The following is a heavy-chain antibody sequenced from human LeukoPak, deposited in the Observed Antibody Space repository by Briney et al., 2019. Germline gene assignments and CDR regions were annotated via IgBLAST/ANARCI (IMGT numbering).Heavy chain of an antibody. J-gene: IGHJ5*02. V-gene: IGHV3-21*01. CDR2: ISSSSSYR. CDR3: ARDRASYDIPDP. Sequence: GGSLRLSCAASGFTFSSYSMNWVRQAPGKGLEWVSSISSSSSYRYYADSVKGRFTISRDNAKNSLYLQMNSLRAEDTAVYYCARDRASYDIPDPWGQGTLVAVSS. CDR1: GFTFSSYS. D-gene: IGHD3-9*01.